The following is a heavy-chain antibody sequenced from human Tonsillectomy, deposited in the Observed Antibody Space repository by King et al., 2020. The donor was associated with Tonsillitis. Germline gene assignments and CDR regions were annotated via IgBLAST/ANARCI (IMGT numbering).Heavy chain of an antibody. CDR3: ARGVIFGEWGIAAADDDY. CDR2: IYYSGST. V-gene: IGHV4-59*01. D-gene: IGHD6-13*01. J-gene: IGHJ4*02. Sequence: QLQESGPGLVKPSETLSLTCTVSGGSISSYYWSWIRQPPGKGLEWIGYIYYSGSTNYNPSLKSRVTISVDTSKNQFSLKLSSVTAADTAVYYCARGVIFGEWGIAAADDDYWGQGTLVTVSS. CDR1: GGSISSYY.